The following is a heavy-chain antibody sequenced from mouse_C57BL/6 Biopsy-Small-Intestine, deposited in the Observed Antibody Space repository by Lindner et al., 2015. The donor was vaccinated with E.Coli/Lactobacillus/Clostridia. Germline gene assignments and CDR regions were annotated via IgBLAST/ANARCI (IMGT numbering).Heavy chain of an antibody. J-gene: IGHJ1*03. CDR1: GFSLTSFG. CDR2: IWGVGST. CDR3: TRKYYYDSSYYWSFDV. Sequence: VQLQESGPGLVAPSQSLSITCTVSGFSLTSFGVDWVRQSPGKGLEWLGVIWGVGSTNYNSALKSRLSISKDNSKSQVFLKMNSLQTDDTAMYYCTRKYYYDSSYYWSFDVWGTGTTVTVSS. V-gene: IGHV2-6*01. D-gene: IGHD1-1*01.